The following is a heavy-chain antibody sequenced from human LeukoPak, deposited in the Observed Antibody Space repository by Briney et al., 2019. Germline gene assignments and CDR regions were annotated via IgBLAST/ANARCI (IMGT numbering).Heavy chain of an antibody. Sequence: SETLSLTCSVSGDSISSGNNYWGWIRQPPGKGLDWIGSITHSGGTYYNPSLESRVTISVDTSKNQFSLRLTSVTAPDMAVYYCVAIVNQFYYYYMNVWGKGTTVTVSS. D-gene: IGHD3-22*01. J-gene: IGHJ6*03. CDR1: GDSISSGNNY. CDR3: VAIVNQFYYYYMNV. V-gene: IGHV4-39*01. CDR2: ITHSGGT.